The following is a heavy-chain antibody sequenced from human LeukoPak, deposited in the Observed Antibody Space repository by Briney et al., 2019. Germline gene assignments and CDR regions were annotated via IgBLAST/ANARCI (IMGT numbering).Heavy chain of an antibody. J-gene: IGHJ4*02. Sequence: PSETLSLTCTVSGGSISGSSYYWSWIRQPPGKGLEWIGEINHSGSTNYNPSLKSRVTISVDTSKNQFSLKLSSVTAADTAVYYCASISSSWYTPFDYWGQGTLVTVSS. V-gene: IGHV4-39*07. CDR1: GGSISGSSYY. D-gene: IGHD6-13*01. CDR2: INHSGST. CDR3: ASISSSWYTPFDY.